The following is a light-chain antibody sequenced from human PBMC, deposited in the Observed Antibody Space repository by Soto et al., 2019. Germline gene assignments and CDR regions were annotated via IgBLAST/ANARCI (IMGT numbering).Light chain of an antibody. CDR1: QSVNSNY. V-gene: IGKV3-20*01. CDR3: QQHGQWPIT. Sequence: IVSTQSTATLSVSRGQIATLYCRASQSVNSNYLAWYQQKPGQAPRLLIYGISKRATDIPDRFSGSGSGTEFTLTISSLQPEDFATYYCQQHGQWPITLGQGPRLEIK. CDR2: GIS. J-gene: IGKJ5*01.